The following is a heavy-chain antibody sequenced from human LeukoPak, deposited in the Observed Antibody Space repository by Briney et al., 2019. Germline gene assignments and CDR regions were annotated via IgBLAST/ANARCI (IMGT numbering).Heavy chain of an antibody. J-gene: IGHJ4*01. CDR2: INPNSGGT. D-gene: IGHD2/OR15-2a*01. Sequence: ASEKVSCQPSGYPFTCYYMHWVRQAPGQGLEWMGWINPNSGGTNYAQKFQGRVTMTRNTSISRAYMELSRLGSGERAVYSCGRGSNLSYWGHGNPVT. CDR3: GRGSNLSY. V-gene: IGHV1-2*02. CDR1: GYPFTCYY.